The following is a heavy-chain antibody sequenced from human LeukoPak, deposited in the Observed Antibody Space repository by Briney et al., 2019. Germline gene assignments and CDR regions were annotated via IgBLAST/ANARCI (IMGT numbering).Heavy chain of an antibody. CDR1: GGSFSGYY. CDR2: INHSGST. Sequence: SETLSLTCAVYGGSFSGYYWSWIRQPPGKGLEWIGEINHSGSTNYNPSLKSRVTISVDTSKNQFSLKLSSVTAADTAVYYCARRPLWTLDYWGQGTLVTVSS. D-gene: IGHD5-18*01. V-gene: IGHV4-34*01. J-gene: IGHJ4*02. CDR3: ARRPLWTLDY.